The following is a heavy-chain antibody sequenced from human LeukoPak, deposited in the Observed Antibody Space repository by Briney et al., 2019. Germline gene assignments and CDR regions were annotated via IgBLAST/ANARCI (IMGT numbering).Heavy chain of an antibody. CDR3: ARLTTTYYYDSSGYSPPEPFDY. D-gene: IGHD3-22*01. CDR1: GYTFTSYG. V-gene: IGHV1-18*01. J-gene: IGHJ4*02. CDR2: ISAYNGNT. Sequence: GASVKVSCKASGYTFTSYGISWVRQAPGQGLEWMGWISAYNGNTNYAQKLQGRVTMTTDTSTSTAYMELRSLRSDDTAVYYCARLTTTYYYDSSGYSPPEPFDYWGQGTLVTVSS.